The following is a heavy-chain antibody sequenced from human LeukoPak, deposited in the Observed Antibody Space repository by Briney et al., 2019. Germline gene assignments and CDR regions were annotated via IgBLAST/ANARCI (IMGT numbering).Heavy chain of an antibody. D-gene: IGHD3-10*01. CDR3: ARDRIFNRHQFGRENWLDP. CDR1: GFTFSSYG. CDR2: IWYDGSSK. Sequence: GRSLRLSCAASGFTFSSYGMHWVRQAPGKGLEWVAVIWYDGSSKYYADSVKGRFTISRDNSKNTLYLQMNSLRAEDTAVYYCARDRIFNRHQFGRENWLDPWGQGTLVTVSS. J-gene: IGHJ5*02. V-gene: IGHV3-33*01.